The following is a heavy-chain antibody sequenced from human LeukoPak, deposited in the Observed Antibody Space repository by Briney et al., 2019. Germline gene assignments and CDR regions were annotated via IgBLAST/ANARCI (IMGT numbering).Heavy chain of an antibody. J-gene: IGHJ4*02. Sequence: GGSLRLSCAASGFTFSSHWMHWVRQAPGKGLVWVSRINSDGSSISYADSVKGRFTISRDNSKNTLYLQMNSLRAEDTAVYYCAKWEGSSGCAFDYWGQGTLVTVSS. D-gene: IGHD3-22*01. V-gene: IGHV3-74*01. CDR1: GFTFSSHW. CDR3: AKWEGSSGCAFDY. CDR2: INSDGSSI.